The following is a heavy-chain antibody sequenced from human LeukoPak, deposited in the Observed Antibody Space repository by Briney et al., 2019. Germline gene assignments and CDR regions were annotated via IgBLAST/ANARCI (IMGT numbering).Heavy chain of an antibody. CDR3: AREVTYKSLYYGVDV. CDR1: GGSINSGGYY. D-gene: IGHD2-21*02. V-gene: IGHV4-31*03. CDR2: IHYSGST. Sequence: PSETLSLTCTVSGGSINSGGYYWSWLRQHPGKGLEWIGYIHYSGSTTYNPSLKSRVTVSVDTSKNQFSLKLTSVTAADTAVYYCAREVTYKSLYYGVDVWGQGTAVTVSS. J-gene: IGHJ6*02.